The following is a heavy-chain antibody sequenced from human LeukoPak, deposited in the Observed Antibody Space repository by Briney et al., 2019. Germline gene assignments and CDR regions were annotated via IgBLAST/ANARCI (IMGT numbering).Heavy chain of an antibody. D-gene: IGHD6-19*01. Sequence: PSETLSLTCAVYGGSFSGYYWSWLRQPPGKGLEWIGEINHSGSTNYNPSLKSRVTISVDTSKNQFSLKLSSVTAADTAVYYCAKRKGLAPYSSGPNFDYWGRGTLVTVSS. V-gene: IGHV4-34*01. J-gene: IGHJ4*02. CDR2: INHSGST. CDR1: GGSFSGYY. CDR3: AKRKGLAPYSSGPNFDY.